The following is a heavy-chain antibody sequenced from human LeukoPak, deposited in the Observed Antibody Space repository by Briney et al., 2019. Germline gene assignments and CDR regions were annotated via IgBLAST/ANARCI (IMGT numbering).Heavy chain of an antibody. CDR1: GYTFTSYY. Sequence: APVKVSCKASGYTFTSYYILWVRQAPGQGLEWMGFINPSGGSTSYPQMFQGRVTMTRDTSTSTVYMELSSLRSEDTAVYYCARELSGGYYYGMDVWGQGTTVTVSS. V-gene: IGHV1-46*01. CDR2: INPSGGST. D-gene: IGHD3-10*01. J-gene: IGHJ6*02. CDR3: ARELSGGYYYGMDV.